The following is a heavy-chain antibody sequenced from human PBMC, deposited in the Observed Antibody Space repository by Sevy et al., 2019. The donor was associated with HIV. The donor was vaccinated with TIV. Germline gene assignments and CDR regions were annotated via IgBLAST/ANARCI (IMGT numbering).Heavy chain of an antibody. J-gene: IGHJ4*02. CDR1: GFTFGDYA. CDR3: TRALLSDYVWGSYRWNFDY. Sequence: GGSLRLSCTASGFTFGDYAMSWFRQAPGKGLEWVGFIRSKAYGGTTEYAASVKGRFTISRDDSKSIAYLQMSSLKTEDTAVYYCTRALLSDYVWGSYRWNFDYWGQGTLVTVSS. V-gene: IGHV3-49*03. D-gene: IGHD3-16*02. CDR2: IRSKAYGGTT.